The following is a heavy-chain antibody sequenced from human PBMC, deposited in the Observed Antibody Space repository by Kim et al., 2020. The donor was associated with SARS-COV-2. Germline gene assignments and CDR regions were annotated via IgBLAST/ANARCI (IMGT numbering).Heavy chain of an antibody. D-gene: IGHD6-13*01. Sequence: TYYNPPLNSRLTISVDTSHNQFSLRLSPVTAADTGVYYCASGSWYRYFEYWGQGTLVTVPS. V-gene: IGHV4-59*09. CDR3: ASGSWYRYFEY. CDR2: T. J-gene: IGHJ4*02.